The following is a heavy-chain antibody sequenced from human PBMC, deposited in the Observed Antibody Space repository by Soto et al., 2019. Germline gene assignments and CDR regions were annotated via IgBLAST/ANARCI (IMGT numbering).Heavy chain of an antibody. CDR1: GFTFSSYS. V-gene: IGHV3-48*01. Sequence: PGGSLRLSCAASGFTFSSYSMNWVRQAPGKGLEWVSYISSSSSTIYYADSVKGRFTISRDNAKNSLYLQMNSLRAEDTAVYYCAGLGMVAAHREFDPWGQGTLVTVSS. CDR2: ISSSSSTI. D-gene: IGHD2-15*01. CDR3: AGLGMVAAHREFDP. J-gene: IGHJ5*02.